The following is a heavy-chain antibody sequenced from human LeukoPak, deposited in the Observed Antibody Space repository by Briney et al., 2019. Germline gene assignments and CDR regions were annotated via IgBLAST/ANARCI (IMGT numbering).Heavy chain of an antibody. CDR3: ARGRGRMSY. CDR2: INHSGST. Sequence: PETLSLTCAVYGGSFSGYYWSWIRQPPGKGLEWIGEINHSGSTNYNPSLKSRVTISVDTSKNQFSLKLSSVTAADTAVYYCARGRGRMSYWGQGTLVTVSS. J-gene: IGHJ4*02. D-gene: IGHD1-26*01. V-gene: IGHV4-34*01. CDR1: GGSFSGYY.